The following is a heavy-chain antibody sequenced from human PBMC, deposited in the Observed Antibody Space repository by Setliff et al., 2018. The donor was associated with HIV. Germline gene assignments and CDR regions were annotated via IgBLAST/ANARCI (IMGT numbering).Heavy chain of an antibody. CDR2: ISSSSSYI. V-gene: IGHV3-21*01. D-gene: IGHD3-10*01. CDR3: ARDRSVEDVVRGVITDYPYYMDV. CDR1: GFTFSNYN. J-gene: IGHJ6*03. Sequence: GGSLRLSCAASGFTFSNYNMNWVRRVQGKGLEWVSSISSSSSYIFYADSVKGRFSISRDNAKNSLYLQVNSLRAEDTAVYYCARDRSVEDVVRGVITDYPYYMDVWGRGTTVTVSS.